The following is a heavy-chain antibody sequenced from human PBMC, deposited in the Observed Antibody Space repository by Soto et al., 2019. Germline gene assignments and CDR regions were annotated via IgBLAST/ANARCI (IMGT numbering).Heavy chain of an antibody. V-gene: IGHV3-23*01. CDR2: ISGSGGST. CDR1: GFTFSSYA. J-gene: IGHJ4*02. CDR3: AKDSPPMITFGGVIETD. D-gene: IGHD3-16*02. Sequence: GGSLRLSYAASGFTFSSYAMSWVRQAPGKGLEWVSAISGSGGSTYYADSVKGRFTISRDNSKNTLYLQMNSLRAEDTAVYYCAKDSPPMITFGGVIETDWGKGTLVRSPQ.